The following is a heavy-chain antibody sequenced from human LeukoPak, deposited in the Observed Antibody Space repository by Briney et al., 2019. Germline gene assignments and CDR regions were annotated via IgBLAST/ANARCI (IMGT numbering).Heavy chain of an antibody. J-gene: IGHJ4*02. Sequence: PGGSLRLSCAASGFTFSSYSMNWVRQAPGKGLEWVSSISSSSSYIYYADSVKGRFTISRDNAKNSLYLQMNSLGAEDTAVYYCARENYDSSGYYPDYWGQGTLVTVSS. CDR3: ARENYDSSGYYPDY. CDR1: GFTFSSYS. CDR2: ISSSSSYI. V-gene: IGHV3-21*01. D-gene: IGHD3-22*01.